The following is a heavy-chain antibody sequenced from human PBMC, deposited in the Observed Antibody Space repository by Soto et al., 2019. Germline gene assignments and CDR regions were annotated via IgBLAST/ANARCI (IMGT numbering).Heavy chain of an antibody. D-gene: IGHD5-18*01. CDR1: GFTFSSYG. CDR3: AKDQFIQLWSGFYYYYGMDV. J-gene: IGHJ6*02. V-gene: IGHV3-30*18. CDR2: ISYDGSNK. Sequence: GGSLRLSCAASGFTFSSYGMHWVRQAPGKGLEWVAVISYDGSNKYYADSVKGRFTISRDNSKNTLYLQMNSLRAEDTAVYYCAKDQFIQLWSGFYYYYGMDVWGQGTTVTVSS.